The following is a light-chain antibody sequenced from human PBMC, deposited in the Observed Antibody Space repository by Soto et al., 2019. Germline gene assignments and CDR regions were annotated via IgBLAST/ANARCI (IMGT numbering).Light chain of an antibody. CDR2: GAS. CDR1: QSVSSSY. CDR3: QHYDSLPIT. J-gene: IGKJ5*01. Sequence: EIVLTQSPGTLSLSTGERATLSCRASQSVSSSYLAWYQQKPGHPPRLLIYGASSSATGIPDRFSGSGSGTDFTLTISRLEPKDFEVFYCQHYDSLPITLGQGTRLEIK. V-gene: IGKV3-20*01.